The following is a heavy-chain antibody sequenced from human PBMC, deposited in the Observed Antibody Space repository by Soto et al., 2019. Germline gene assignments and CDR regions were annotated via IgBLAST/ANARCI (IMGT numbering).Heavy chain of an antibody. CDR1: GFTFSTYG. CDR2: ISYDGSNK. V-gene: IGHV3-30*18. D-gene: IGHD1-7*01. Sequence: GGSLRLSCAASGFTFSTYGMHWVRQAPGKGLEWVAVISYDGSNKYYADSVKGRFTISRDNSKNTLYLQMNSLRAEDTAVYYCAKEVNYGYYYYYYMDVWGKGTTVTVSS. CDR3: AKEVNYGYYYYYYMDV. J-gene: IGHJ6*03.